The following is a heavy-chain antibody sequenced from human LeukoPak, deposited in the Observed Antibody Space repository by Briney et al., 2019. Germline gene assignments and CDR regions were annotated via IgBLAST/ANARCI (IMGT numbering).Heavy chain of an antibody. V-gene: IGHV3-30*18. CDR1: GFTFSSYG. Sequence: PGRSLRLSCAASGFTFSSYGMHWVRQAPSKGLEWVAVISYDGSNKYYADSVKGRFTISRDNSKNTLYLQMNSLRAEDTAVYYCAKDSTSYGMDVWGKGTTVTVSS. J-gene: IGHJ6*04. CDR3: AKDSTSYGMDV. CDR2: ISYDGSNK.